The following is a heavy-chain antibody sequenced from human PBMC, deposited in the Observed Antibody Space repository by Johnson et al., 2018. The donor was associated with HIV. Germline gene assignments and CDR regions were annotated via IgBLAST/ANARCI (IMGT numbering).Heavy chain of an antibody. CDR1: GFTFSSYW. Sequence: VQLVESGGGLVQPGGPLRLSCAASGFTFSSYWMTWVRQAPGKGLEWVANLNQDGTEKYYVDSVKGRFTISRDNAKNSLYLQMNSLRAEDAAVYYCARDPNTYYNFWSGYYMDAFDIWGQGTMVTVSS. D-gene: IGHD3-3*01. J-gene: IGHJ3*02. CDR3: ARDPNTYYNFWSGYYMDAFDI. V-gene: IGHV3-7*01. CDR2: LNQDGTEK.